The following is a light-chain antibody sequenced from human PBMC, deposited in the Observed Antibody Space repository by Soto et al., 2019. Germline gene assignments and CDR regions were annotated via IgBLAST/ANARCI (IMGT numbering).Light chain of an antibody. CDR2: GVS. V-gene: IGLV2-14*01. CDR3: GSYTTTTTLPYV. Sequence: QSVLTQPASVSESPGQSITISCTGTSTDVGAYDYVSWYQHHPGTAPKLLIYGVSIRPSGVSHRFSGSKSGNTASLTISGLQAEDEADYYCGSYTTTTTLPYVFGTGTKLTVL. J-gene: IGLJ1*01. CDR1: STDVGAYDY.